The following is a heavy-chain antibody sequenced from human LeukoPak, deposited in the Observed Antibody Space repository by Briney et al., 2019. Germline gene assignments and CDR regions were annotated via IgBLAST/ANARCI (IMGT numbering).Heavy chain of an antibody. CDR1: GGSISSSSYY. D-gene: IGHD5-12*01. CDR3: ARHVGYGQGGFDY. V-gene: IGHV4-39*01. Sequence: GSLRLSCTVSGGSISSSSYYWGWIRQPPGKGLEWIGSIYYSGSTYYNPSLKSRVTISVDTSKNQFSLKLSSVTAADTAVYYCARHVGYGQGGFDYWGQGTLVTVSS. CDR2: IYYSGST. J-gene: IGHJ4*02.